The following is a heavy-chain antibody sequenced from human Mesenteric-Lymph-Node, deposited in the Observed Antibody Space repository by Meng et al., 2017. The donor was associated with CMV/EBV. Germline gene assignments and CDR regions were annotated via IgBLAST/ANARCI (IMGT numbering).Heavy chain of an antibody. D-gene: IGHD3-3*01. CDR2: MNPNSGNT. V-gene: IGHV1-8*01. CDR3: ARGLGGRLFDYDFWSGYYSRPLAGWFDP. Sequence: RQATGQGIEWVGWMNPNSGNTGYAQKFQGRVTMTRNTSISTAYMELSSLRSEDTAVYYCARGLGGRLFDYDFWSGYYSRPLAGWFDPWGQGTLVTVSS. J-gene: IGHJ5*02.